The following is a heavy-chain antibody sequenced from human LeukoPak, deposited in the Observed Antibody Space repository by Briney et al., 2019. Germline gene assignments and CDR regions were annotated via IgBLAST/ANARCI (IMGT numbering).Heavy chain of an antibody. J-gene: IGHJ5*02. CDR3: ARFAYSGYDPNWFDP. CDR2: IYYSGST. D-gene: IGHD5-12*01. CDR1: GGSISSYY. V-gene: IGHV4-59*01. Sequence: SETLSLTCTVSGGSISSYYWSWIRQPPGKGLEWIRYIYYSGSTNYNPSLKSRVTISVDTSKNQFSLKLSSVTAADTAVYYCARFAYSGYDPNWFDPWGQGTLVTVSS.